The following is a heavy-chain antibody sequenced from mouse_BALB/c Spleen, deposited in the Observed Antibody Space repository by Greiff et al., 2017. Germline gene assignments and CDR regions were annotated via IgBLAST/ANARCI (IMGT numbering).Heavy chain of an antibody. J-gene: IGHJ2*01. V-gene: IGHV1-14*01. Sequence: VQLQQSGPELVKPGASVKMSCKASGYTFTSYVMHWVKQKPGQGLEWIGYINPYNDGTKYNEKFKGKATLTSDKSSSTAYMELSSLTSEDSAGYYCANGYYAYYFDYWGQGTTLTVSS. D-gene: IGHD2-3*01. CDR3: ANGYYAYYFDY. CDR2: INPYNDGT. CDR1: GYTFTSYV.